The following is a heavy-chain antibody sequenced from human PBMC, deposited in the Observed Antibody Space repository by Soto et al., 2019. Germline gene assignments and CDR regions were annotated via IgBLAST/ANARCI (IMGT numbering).Heavy chain of an antibody. CDR2: ISYKGDTT. Sequence: EVQLVESRGGLVQPGGSLRLSCAASGFTLSDYSMHWVRQAAGKGLEYVSAISYKGDTTYYANSVKGRFTISRDNSKNTLYLQMGSLRAEDMAVYYCARVSGLGQAAFDIWGQGTMVTVSS. CDR3: ARVSGLGQAAFDI. D-gene: IGHD1-1*01. J-gene: IGHJ3*02. CDR1: GFTLSDYS. V-gene: IGHV3-64*01.